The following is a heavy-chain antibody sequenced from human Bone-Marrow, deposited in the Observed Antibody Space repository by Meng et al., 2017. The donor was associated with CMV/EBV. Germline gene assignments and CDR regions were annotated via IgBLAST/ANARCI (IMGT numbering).Heavy chain of an antibody. CDR1: GYTFTSYG. CDR2: LRAYNGNT. J-gene: IGHJ6*01. D-gene: IGHD3-9*01. V-gene: IGHV1-18*01. CDR3: ARGPGYDILAGYYRYYYYGMDV. Sequence: ASVKVSCKASGYTFTSYGMSWVRQAPGQGLEWMGWLRAYNGNTNYAQKLQGRVTMTTDTSTSTAYMEVRSLRSEDTAVYYWARGPGYDILAGYYRYYYYGMDVWGQGTTVTGSS.